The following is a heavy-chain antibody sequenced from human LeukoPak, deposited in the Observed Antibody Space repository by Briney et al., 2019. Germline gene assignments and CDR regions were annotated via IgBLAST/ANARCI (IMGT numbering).Heavy chain of an antibody. CDR3: ARDLKDGYDI. CDR2: IYTSGST. Sequence: SETLSLTCTVSGGSISSGSYYWSWIRQPAGKGLEWIGRIYTSGSTNYNPSLKSRVTTSVDTSENQFSLKLSSVTAADTAVYYCARDLKDGYDIWGQGTMVTVSS. CDR1: GGSISSGSYY. J-gene: IGHJ3*02. V-gene: IGHV4-61*02. D-gene: IGHD5-24*01.